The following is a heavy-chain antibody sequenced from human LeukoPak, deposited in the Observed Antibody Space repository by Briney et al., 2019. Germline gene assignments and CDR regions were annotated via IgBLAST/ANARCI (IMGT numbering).Heavy chain of an antibody. CDR2: ISGSGGST. J-gene: IGHJ6*03. Sequence: GGALRLSCAASVFTFSSYAMSWVRQAPGRGREWVSAISGSGGSTYYADSVKGRFTISRDNAKNSLYLQMNSLRAEDTAVYYCARAVIDYYYYYYMDVWGKGTTVTVSS. CDR3: ARAVIDYYYYYYMDV. V-gene: IGHV3-23*01. CDR1: VFTFSSYA. D-gene: IGHD2/OR15-2a*01.